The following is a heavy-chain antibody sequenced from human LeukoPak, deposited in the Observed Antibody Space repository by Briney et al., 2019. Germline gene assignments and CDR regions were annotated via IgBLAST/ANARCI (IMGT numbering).Heavy chain of an antibody. CDR1: GFTFGDYA. Sequence: GGSLRLSCTASGFTFGDYAMSWFRQAPGKGLEWVGFIRSKAYGGTTEYAASVKGRFTISRDDSKSIAYLQMNSLKTEDTAVYYCTRDLLGRWGHNYYYMDVWGKGTTVTVSS. J-gene: IGHJ6*03. D-gene: IGHD4-23*01. CDR2: IRSKAYGGTT. V-gene: IGHV3-49*03. CDR3: TRDLLGRWGHNYYYMDV.